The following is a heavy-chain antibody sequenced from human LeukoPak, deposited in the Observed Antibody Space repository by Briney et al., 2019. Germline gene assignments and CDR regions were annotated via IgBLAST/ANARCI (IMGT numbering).Heavy chain of an antibody. CDR3: ASFSGWFDP. J-gene: IGHJ5*02. D-gene: IGHD3-3*01. Sequence: PSETLSLTCAVYGGSFSGYYWSWIRQPPGKGLEWIGEINHSGSTNYNPSLKSRVTISVDTSKNQFSLKLSSVTAADTAVYYCASFSGWFDPWGQGTLVTVSS. CDR1: GGSFSGYY. V-gene: IGHV4-34*01. CDR2: INHSGST.